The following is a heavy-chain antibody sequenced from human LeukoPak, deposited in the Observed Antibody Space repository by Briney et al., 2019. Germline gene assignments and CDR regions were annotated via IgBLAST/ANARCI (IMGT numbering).Heavy chain of an antibody. J-gene: IGHJ4*02. CDR3: ATVRYCSGGSCSPSFDY. CDR2: FDPEDGET. CDR1: GYTLTELS. D-gene: IGHD2-15*01. Sequence: ASVKVSCKVSGYTLTELSMHWVRQAPGKGLEWMGGFDPEDGETIYAQKFQGRVTMTEDTSTDTAYMELSSLRSEDTAVYYCATVRYCSGGSCSPSFDYWGQGTLVTVSS. V-gene: IGHV1-24*01.